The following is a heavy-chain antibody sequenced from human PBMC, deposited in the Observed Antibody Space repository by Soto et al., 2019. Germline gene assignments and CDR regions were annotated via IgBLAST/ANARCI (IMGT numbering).Heavy chain of an antibody. J-gene: IGHJ4*02. Sequence: APGKGLEWVSYISSSGSSIHYADSVKGRFTISRDNAKNSLYLQMNSLRDEDTAVYYCARNSDNYYDSSGDYYVFGDYWGQGTLVTVS. CDR3: ARNSDNYYDSSGDYYVFGDY. V-gene: IGHV3-48*02. CDR2: ISSSGSSI. D-gene: IGHD3-22*01.